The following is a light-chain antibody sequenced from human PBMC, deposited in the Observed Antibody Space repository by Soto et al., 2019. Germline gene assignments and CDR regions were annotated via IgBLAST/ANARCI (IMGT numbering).Light chain of an antibody. V-gene: IGLV2-14*01. Sequence: SVLTQPSSLSVSPGQSITISCTGTSSDVGLYDYVSCYQQHPGKAPQLMIYAVSNRPSGVSNRFSASKSGNTASLFISGLQAEDEADYYCSSYTSDSSYVFGSGTKVTVL. CDR3: SSYTSDSSYV. CDR2: AVS. J-gene: IGLJ1*01. CDR1: SSDVGLYDY.